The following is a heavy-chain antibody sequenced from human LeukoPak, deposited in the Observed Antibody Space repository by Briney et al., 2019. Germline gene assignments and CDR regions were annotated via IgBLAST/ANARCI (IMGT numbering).Heavy chain of an antibody. CDR3: ARDWGVEARPGYMDV. Sequence: PGGSLRLSCAAPGFTFNNYNMNWVRQAPGKALEWVSSITSSGTYIFYADSVKGRFTISRDNAKNSLYLQMNSLGPEDTAVYFCARDWGVEARPGYMDVWGKGTTVTVSS. CDR2: ITSSGTYI. CDR1: GFTFNNYN. V-gene: IGHV3-21*04. D-gene: IGHD6-6*01. J-gene: IGHJ6*03.